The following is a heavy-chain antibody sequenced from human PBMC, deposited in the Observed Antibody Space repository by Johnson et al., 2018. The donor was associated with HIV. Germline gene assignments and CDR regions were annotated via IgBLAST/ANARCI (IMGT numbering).Heavy chain of an antibody. CDR1: GFTISSNY. CDR3: ARAPHPQWQWLPPGAFDI. J-gene: IGHJ3*02. D-gene: IGHD6-19*01. CDR2: IYSGGST. V-gene: IGHV3-66*01. Sequence: VQLVESGGGLVQPGGSLRLSCAASGFTISSNYMSWVRQAPGKGLEWVSLIYSGGSTYYADSVKGRFTISRDNSKNTLYLQMNSLRAEDTAVYYCARAPHPQWQWLPPGAFDIWGQGTMVTVSS.